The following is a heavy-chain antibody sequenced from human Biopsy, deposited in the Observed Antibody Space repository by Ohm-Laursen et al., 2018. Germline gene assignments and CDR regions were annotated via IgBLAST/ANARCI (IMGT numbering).Heavy chain of an antibody. CDR3: ARGGVVPTVTRFDP. Sequence: ASVKVSCKASGYSFTGYYIHWVRQAPGPGLEWMGWITTNSGATKYAQKFQGRVNMSRDTSITTVYLELNTLRSDDPAVYYCARGGVVPTVTRFDPWGQGTQVTVSS. D-gene: IGHD3-10*01. J-gene: IGHJ5*02. V-gene: IGHV1-2*02. CDR2: ITTNSGAT. CDR1: GYSFTGYY.